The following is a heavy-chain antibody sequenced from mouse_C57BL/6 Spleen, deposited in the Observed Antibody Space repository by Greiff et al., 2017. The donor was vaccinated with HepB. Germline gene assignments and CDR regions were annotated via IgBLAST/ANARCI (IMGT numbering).Heavy chain of an antibody. CDR1: GYTFTDYY. D-gene: IGHD1-1*01. J-gene: IGHJ2*01. CDR3: ARNYGSSYLYYFDY. V-gene: IGHV1-26*01. CDR2: INPNNGGT. Sequence: EVKLQQSGPELVKPGASVKISCKASGYTFTDYYMNWVKQSHGKSLEWIGDINPNNGGTSYNQKFKGKATLTVDKSSSTAYMELRSLTSEDSAVYYCARNYGSSYLYYFDYWGQGTTLTVSS.